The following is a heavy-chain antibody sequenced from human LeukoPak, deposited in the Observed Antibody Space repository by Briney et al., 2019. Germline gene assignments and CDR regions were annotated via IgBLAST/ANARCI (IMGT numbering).Heavy chain of an antibody. D-gene: IGHD3-16*01. CDR2: LSGSGGST. Sequence: GGSLRLSCAASGFTFRSYGMSWVRQAPGKGLEWVSSLSGSGGSTYYADSVKGRFSISRDNSKNTLFLHMNSLRAEDTAVYYCAKALGGYDFDYWGQGTLVTVSS. CDR3: AKALGGYDFDY. J-gene: IGHJ4*02. CDR1: GFTFRSYG. V-gene: IGHV3-23*01.